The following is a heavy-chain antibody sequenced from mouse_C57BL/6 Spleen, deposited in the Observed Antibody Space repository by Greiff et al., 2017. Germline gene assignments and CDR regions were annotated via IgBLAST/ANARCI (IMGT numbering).Heavy chain of an antibody. J-gene: IGHJ3*01. V-gene: IGHV1-53*01. CDR3: ARYDNWEEAWFAY. CDR2: INPSNGGT. Sequence: VQLQQPGPELVKPGASVKLSCKASGYTFTSYWMHWVKQRPGQGLEWIGNINPSNGGTNYNEKFKSKATLTVDKSSSTAYMQLSSLTSEDSAVYYCARYDNWEEAWFAYWGQGTLVTVSA. CDR1: GYTFTSYW. D-gene: IGHD4-1*01.